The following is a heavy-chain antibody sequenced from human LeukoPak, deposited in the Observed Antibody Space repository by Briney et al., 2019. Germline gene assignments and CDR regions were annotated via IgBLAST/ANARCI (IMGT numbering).Heavy chain of an antibody. J-gene: IGHJ4*02. V-gene: IGHV4-38-2*02. CDR2: IHYSGST. Sequence: SETLSLTCTVSGYSLSSGFYWGWIRQPPGKLLEWIGSIHYSGSTSYNPSLKSRVTISVDTSKNQFSLKLSSLTAADTAVYYCARGFRGDNFDFWGQGTLVTVSS. D-gene: IGHD4-17*01. CDR3: ARGFRGDNFDF. CDR1: GYSLSSGFY.